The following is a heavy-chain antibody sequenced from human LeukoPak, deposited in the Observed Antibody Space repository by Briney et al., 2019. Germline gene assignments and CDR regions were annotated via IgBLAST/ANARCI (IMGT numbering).Heavy chain of an antibody. J-gene: IGHJ4*02. CDR1: GYTFTIYG. V-gene: IGHV1-18*01. CDR3: ARGGYYYDSSGYRIDY. Sequence: ASVTVSCKASGYTFTIYGISWVRQAPGQGLEWMGWISAYNGNTNYAQKLQGRVTMTTDTSTSTAYMELRSLRSDDTAVYYCARGGYYYDSSGYRIDYWGQGTLVTVSS. CDR2: ISAYNGNT. D-gene: IGHD3-22*01.